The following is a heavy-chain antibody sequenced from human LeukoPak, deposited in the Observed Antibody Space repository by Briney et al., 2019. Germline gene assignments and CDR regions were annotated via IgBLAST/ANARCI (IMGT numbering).Heavy chain of an antibody. D-gene: IGHD2-2*01. Sequence: GGSLRLSCAASGFTFSSYGMHWVRQAPGKGLEWVAVISYDGSNKYYADSVKGRFTISRDNAKNSLYLQMNSLRAEDTALYFCARDDVSSTISPPYYMDVWGEGITVTVSS. CDR3: ARDDVSSTISPPYYMDV. V-gene: IGHV3-30*03. CDR1: GFTFSSYG. CDR2: ISYDGSNK. J-gene: IGHJ6*03.